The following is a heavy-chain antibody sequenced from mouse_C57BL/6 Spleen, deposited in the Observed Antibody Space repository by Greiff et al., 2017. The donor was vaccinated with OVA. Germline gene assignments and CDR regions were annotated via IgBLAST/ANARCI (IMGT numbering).Heavy chain of an antibody. CDR2: INPSNGGT. CDR3: ARFTGSSYLFAY. CDR1: GYTFTSYW. Sequence: QVQLQQPGTELVKPGASVNLSCKASGYTFTSYWMHWVKQRPGQGLEWIGNINPSNGGTNYNEKFKSKATLTVDKSSSTAYMQLSSLTSEDSAVYYCARFTGSSYLFAYWGQGTLVTVSA. D-gene: IGHD1-1*01. V-gene: IGHV1-53*01. J-gene: IGHJ3*01.